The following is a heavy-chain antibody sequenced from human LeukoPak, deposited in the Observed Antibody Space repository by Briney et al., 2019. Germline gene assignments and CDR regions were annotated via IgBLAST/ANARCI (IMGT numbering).Heavy chain of an antibody. V-gene: IGHV3-7*01. CDR1: GFTFSSYW. CDR2: IKQDGSEK. J-gene: IGHJ4*02. CDR3: ASVQLAYFFDY. D-gene: IGHD6-6*01. Sequence: GGSLRLSCAASGFTFSSYWMSWVRQAPGKGLEWVANIKQDGSEKYCVDSVKGRFTISRDNAKNSLYLQMNSLRAEDTAVYYCASVQLAYFFDYWGQGTLVTVSS.